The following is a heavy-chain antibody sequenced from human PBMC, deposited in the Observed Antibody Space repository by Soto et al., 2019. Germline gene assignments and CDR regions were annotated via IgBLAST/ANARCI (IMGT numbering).Heavy chain of an antibody. Sequence: VQLVESGGGVVQPGRSLRLSCAASGFTFSSYGMHWVRQAPGKGLEWVAVIWYDGSNKYYADSVKGRFTISRDNSKNTLYLQMNSLGAEDTAVYYCARDDWRVGVARWYYYYGMDVWGQGTTVTVSS. J-gene: IGHJ6*02. CDR3: ARDDWRVGVARWYYYYGMDV. CDR1: GFTFSSYG. V-gene: IGHV3-33*01. D-gene: IGHD3-3*01. CDR2: IWYDGSNK.